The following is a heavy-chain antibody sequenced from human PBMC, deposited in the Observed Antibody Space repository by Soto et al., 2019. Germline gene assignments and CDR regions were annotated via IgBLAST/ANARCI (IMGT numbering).Heavy chain of an antibody. CDR3: ASDRSSGWDQGYGMDV. CDR2: IYYSGST. V-gene: IGHV4-59*01. D-gene: IGHD6-19*01. Sequence: SETLSLTCTFSCGSIITYYWSWIRQPPGKGLEWIGYIYYSGSTSYNPSLKSRVTISVDTSKNQFSLKLRSVTAADTAVYYCASDRSSGWDQGYGMDVWGQGTTVTVSS. J-gene: IGHJ6*02. CDR1: CGSIITYY.